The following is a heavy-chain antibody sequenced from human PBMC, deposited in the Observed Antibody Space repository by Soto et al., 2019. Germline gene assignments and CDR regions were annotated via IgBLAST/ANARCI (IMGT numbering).Heavy chain of an antibody. D-gene: IGHD3-10*01. CDR3: ARTYGSGDYFLPFEY. CDR1: GYMFNTYG. CDR2: ISVYNGNI. J-gene: IGHJ4*02. Sequence: QVQLLQSGAEVKKPGASVKVSCKASGYMFNTYGITWVRQAPGQGLEWMGWISVYNGNIDYAQKFEGRVTMTKDTSTSTAYMELKSLTSDDTDVYYCARTYGSGDYFLPFEYWGQGTPVSVSS. V-gene: IGHV1-18*01.